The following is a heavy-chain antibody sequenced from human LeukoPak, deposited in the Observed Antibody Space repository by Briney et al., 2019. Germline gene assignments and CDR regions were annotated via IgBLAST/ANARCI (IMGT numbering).Heavy chain of an antibody. Sequence: GGSLRLSCAASGFTFSSYSMNWVRQAPGKGLEWVSAISGSGGSTYYADSVKGRLTISRDNSKNTLYLQMNSLRAEDTAVYYCAKRDGYNWRGYFDYWGQGTLVTVSS. CDR1: GFTFSSYS. CDR2: ISGSGGST. V-gene: IGHV3-23*01. J-gene: IGHJ4*02. D-gene: IGHD5-12*01. CDR3: AKRDGYNWRGYFDY.